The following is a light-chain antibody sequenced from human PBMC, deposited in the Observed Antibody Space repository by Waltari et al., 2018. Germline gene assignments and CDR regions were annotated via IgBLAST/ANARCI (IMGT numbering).Light chain of an antibody. V-gene: IGLV2-14*03. CDR1: SHDVGGYHY. Sequence: QSALTQPASVSGSPGQTITISCTGTSHDVGGYHYVSWYQQHPGKAPKLIIYDVSNRPSGISHRFSGSKSGNTASLTVSGLQAEDDGDYFCSSYTSGVTHVIFGGGTKLTVL. CDR2: DVS. J-gene: IGLJ2*01. CDR3: SSYTSGVTHVI.